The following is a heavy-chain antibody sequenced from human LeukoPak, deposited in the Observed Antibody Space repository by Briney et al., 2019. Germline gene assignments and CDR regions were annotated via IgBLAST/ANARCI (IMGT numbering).Heavy chain of an antibody. CDR2: INPSGGST. CDR1: EYTFTSYY. V-gene: IGHV1-46*03. D-gene: IGHD2-8*01. CDR3: ARDRYCTNGVCHIADY. J-gene: IGHJ4*02. Sequence: ASVKVSCKASEYTFTSYYMHWVRQAPGQGLEWMGIINPSGGSTSYAQKFQGRVTMTRDASTSTVYMELSSLRSEDTAVYYCARDRYCTNGVCHIADYWGQGTLVTVSS.